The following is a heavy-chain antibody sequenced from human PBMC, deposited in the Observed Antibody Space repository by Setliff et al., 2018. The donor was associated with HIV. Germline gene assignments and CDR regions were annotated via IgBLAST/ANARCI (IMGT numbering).Heavy chain of an antibody. D-gene: IGHD5-12*01. CDR3: ARSPERGYDSDWFDP. CDR1: GGSISSHY. J-gene: IGHJ5*02. CDR2: ISYSGST. Sequence: NPSETLSLTCTVSGGSISSHYWTWIRQPPGKGLEWIGYISYSGSTNYNPSLKSRVAISVDTSKNQFSLKLSSVTAPDTAVYYCARSPERGYDSDWFDPWGQGTLVTVSS. V-gene: IGHV4-59*11.